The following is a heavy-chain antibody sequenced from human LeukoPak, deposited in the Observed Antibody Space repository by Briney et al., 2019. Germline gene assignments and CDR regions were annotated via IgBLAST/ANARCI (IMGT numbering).Heavy chain of an antibody. V-gene: IGHV3-23*01. D-gene: IGHD2-15*01. Sequence: GGSLRLSCTASGFTFGDYPMSWVRQAPGKGLEWVSAISGSGGSTYYADSVKGRFTISRDNSKNTLYLQMNSLRAEDTAIYYCAKPYCSGGTCYSVWDYYLDYWGQGTLVTVYS. CDR3: AKPYCSGGTCYSVWDYYLDY. J-gene: IGHJ4*02. CDR1: GFTFGDYP. CDR2: ISGSGGST.